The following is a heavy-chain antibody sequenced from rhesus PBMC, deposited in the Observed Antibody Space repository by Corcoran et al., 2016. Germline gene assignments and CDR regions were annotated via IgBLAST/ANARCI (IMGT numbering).Heavy chain of an antibody. D-gene: IGHD4-23*01. Sequence: EVQLVESGGGLAKPGGSLRLSCAASGFTFSDYYMDWVRQAPGKGLEWVSRISNGGGSTRYADSVKCRFTISRENAKNTLYLQMNSLRAEDTAVYYCARRGYSNYGNYFDYWGQGVLVTVSS. V-gene: IGHV3-178*01. J-gene: IGHJ4*01. CDR2: ISNGGGST. CDR1: GFTFSDYY. CDR3: ARRGYSNYGNYFDY.